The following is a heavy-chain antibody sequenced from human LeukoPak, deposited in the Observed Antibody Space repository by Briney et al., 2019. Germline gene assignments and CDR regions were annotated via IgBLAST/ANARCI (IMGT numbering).Heavy chain of an antibody. V-gene: IGHV4-4*07. CDR3: ARHGYSSGWYYFDY. CDR2: IYTSGST. D-gene: IGHD6-19*01. Sequence: SETLSLTRTVSGGSISSYYWSWIRQPAGKGLEWIGRIYTSGSTNYNPSLKSRVTISVDTSKNQFSLKLSSVTAADTAVYYCARHGYSSGWYYFDYWGQGTLVTVSS. J-gene: IGHJ4*02. CDR1: GGSISSYY.